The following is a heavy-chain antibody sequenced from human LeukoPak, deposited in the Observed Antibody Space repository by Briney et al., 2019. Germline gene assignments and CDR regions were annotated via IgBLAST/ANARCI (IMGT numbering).Heavy chain of an antibody. Sequence: GGSLRLSCVGSGFTFSSYSMNWVRQAPGKGLEWVSSISSSGSYIYYADSVKGRFTISRDNAKNSLYLQMNSLRGEDTAVYYCARVPPADLYCGGACYHDAFDIWGQGTMVTVSS. CDR3: ARVPPADLYCGGACYHDAFDI. J-gene: IGHJ3*02. V-gene: IGHV3-21*01. CDR2: ISSSGSYI. D-gene: IGHD2-21*01. CDR1: GFTFSSYS.